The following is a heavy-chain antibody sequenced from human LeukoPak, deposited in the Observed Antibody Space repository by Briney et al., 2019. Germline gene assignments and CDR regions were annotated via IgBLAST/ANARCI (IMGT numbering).Heavy chain of an antibody. V-gene: IGHV4-59*08. J-gene: IGHJ4*02. CDR2: IYYSGST. Sequence: PSETLSLTCTVSGGSISTYSWTWIRQPPGKGLEWIGNIYYSGSTNYNPSLKSRVTISVDTSKNQFSLKLSSVTAADTAVYYCASNYYGSGSLDYWGQGNLVTVSS. CDR1: GGSISTYS. D-gene: IGHD3-10*01. CDR3: ASNYYGSGSLDY.